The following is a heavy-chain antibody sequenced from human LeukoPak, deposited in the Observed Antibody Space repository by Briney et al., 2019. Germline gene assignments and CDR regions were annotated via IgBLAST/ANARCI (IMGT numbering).Heavy chain of an antibody. CDR3: ARYCSCTSCYPDY. CDR1: GYTLTELS. Sequence: GASVKVSCKVSGYTLTELSMHWVRQAPGKGLEWMGGFDPEDGETIYAQKLQGRVTMTTDTSTSTAYMELRSLRSDDTAVYYCARYCSCTSCYPDYWGQGTLVTVSS. D-gene: IGHD2-2*01. CDR2: FDPEDGET. J-gene: IGHJ4*02. V-gene: IGHV1-24*01.